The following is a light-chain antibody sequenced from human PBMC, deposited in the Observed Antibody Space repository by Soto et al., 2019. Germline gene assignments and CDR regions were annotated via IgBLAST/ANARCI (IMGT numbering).Light chain of an antibody. Sequence: EIVLTQSPANLSLSPGERAALSCRASQGVGRFLAWYQQKPGQAPRLLIYDASNRATGIPARFSGSGSGTDFTLAINNLEPEDFAVYYCQQRSGWPLTFGGGTKVEIK. J-gene: IGKJ4*01. CDR2: DAS. CDR3: QQRSGWPLT. V-gene: IGKV3-11*01. CDR1: QGVGRF.